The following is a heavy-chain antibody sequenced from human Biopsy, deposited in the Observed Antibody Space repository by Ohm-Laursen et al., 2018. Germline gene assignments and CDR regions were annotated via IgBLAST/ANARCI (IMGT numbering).Heavy chain of an antibody. J-gene: IGHJ4*02. V-gene: IGHV1-18*01. CDR1: GGPSSNYA. D-gene: IGHD2/OR15-2a*01. Sequence: SVKVSCKASGGPSSNYAFSWVRQAPGQGLEWMGWISPYNDKTSYPPKLQDRVTMTADTSTNTAHMELRSLRSDDTAVYYCARVFCTSTTCYGLLDNWGQGTVVTVSS. CDR3: ARVFCTSTTCYGLLDN. CDR2: ISPYNDKT.